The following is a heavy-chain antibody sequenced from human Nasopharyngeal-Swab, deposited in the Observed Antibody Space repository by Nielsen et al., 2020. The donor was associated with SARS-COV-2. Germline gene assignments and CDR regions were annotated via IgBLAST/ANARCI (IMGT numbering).Heavy chain of an antibody. CDR2: MSNDGNYK. CDR1: GFIFSSYG. CDR3: ARDNGYCSGDACYLGGWLDP. J-gene: IGHJ5*02. V-gene: IGHV3-30*03. Sequence: GGSLRLSCAGSGFIFSSYGMNWVRQAPGKGLEWVAVMSNDGNYKFYADSVKGRFTISRDNSKNTLYLQMNSLRAEDTAVYYCARDNGYCSGDACYLGGWLDPWGQGTLVTVSS. D-gene: IGHD2-15*01.